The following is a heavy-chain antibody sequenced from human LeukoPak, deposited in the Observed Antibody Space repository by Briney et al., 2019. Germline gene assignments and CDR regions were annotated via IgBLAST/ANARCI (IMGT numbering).Heavy chain of an antibody. CDR1: GFTFSSYA. D-gene: IGHD3/OR15-3a*01. CDR3: AKGLAVYYYPAMDV. V-gene: IGHV3-23*01. CDR2: ISGSGGNT. J-gene: IGHJ6*02. Sequence: PGGSLRLSCAASGFTFSSYAMSWVRQAPGKGLEWVSAISGSGGNTYYADSVKGRFTISRDNSKNTLYLQMNSLRAEDTAVYYCAKGLAVYYYPAMDVWGQGTTVTVSS.